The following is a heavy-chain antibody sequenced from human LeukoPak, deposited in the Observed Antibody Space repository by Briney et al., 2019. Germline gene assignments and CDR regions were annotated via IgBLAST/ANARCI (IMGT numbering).Heavy chain of an antibody. J-gene: IGHJ5*02. Sequence: ASVKVSCKASGYTFTCYYMHWVRQAPGQGLEWMGWINPNSGGTNYAQKFQGRVTMTRDTSISTAYMELSRLRSDDTAVYYCATGGVTMIVRNLSGNWFDPWGQGTLVTVSS. CDR3: ATGGVTMIVRNLSGNWFDP. CDR1: GYTFTCYY. V-gene: IGHV1-2*02. CDR2: INPNSGGT. D-gene: IGHD3-22*01.